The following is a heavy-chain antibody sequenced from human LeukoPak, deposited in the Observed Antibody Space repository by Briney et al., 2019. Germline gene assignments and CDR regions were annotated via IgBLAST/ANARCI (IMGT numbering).Heavy chain of an antibody. CDR2: INPSGGST. CDR1: GYTFTSYY. Sequence: GASVKVSCKASGYTFTSYYMHWVRQPPGQGLEWMGIINPSGGSTSYAQKFQGRVTMTRDMSTSTVYMELSSLRSEDTAVYYCARGLLYSSSWYPNWFDPWGQGTLVTVSS. V-gene: IGHV1-46*01. J-gene: IGHJ5*02. D-gene: IGHD6-13*01. CDR3: ARGLLYSSSWYPNWFDP.